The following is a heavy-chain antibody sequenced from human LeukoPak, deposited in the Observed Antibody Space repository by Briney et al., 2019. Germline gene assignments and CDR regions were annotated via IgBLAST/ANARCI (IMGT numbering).Heavy chain of an antibody. CDR1: GGSISSSSYY. D-gene: IGHD3-16*01. CDR3: ARGSRGMLDY. CDR2: IYYSGST. J-gene: IGHJ4*02. V-gene: IGHV4-39*01. Sequence: PSETLSLTCTVSGGSISSSSYYWGWIRQPPGKGLEWIGSIYYSGSTYYNPSLKSRVTISVDTSKNQFSLKLSSVTAADTAVYYCARGSRGMLDYWGQGTLVTVSS.